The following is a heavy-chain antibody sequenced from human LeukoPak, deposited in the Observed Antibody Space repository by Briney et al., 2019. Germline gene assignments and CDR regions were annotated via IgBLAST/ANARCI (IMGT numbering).Heavy chain of an antibody. CDR2: ISSGASST. V-gene: IGHV3-48*04. J-gene: IGHJ4*02. CDR1: GFTFNTYS. CDR3: ARVAKYYYGSETYYFFEH. Sequence: GGSLRLSCEASGFTFNTYSMNWVRQAPGKGLEWVSYISSGASSTSYADSVKGRFTISRDNAKNSLYLQMNSLRVEDTAVYYCARVAKYYYGSETYYFFEHWGQGTPVTASS. D-gene: IGHD3-10*01.